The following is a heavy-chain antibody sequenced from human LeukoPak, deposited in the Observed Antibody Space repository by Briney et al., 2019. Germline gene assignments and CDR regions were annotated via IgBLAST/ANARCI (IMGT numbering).Heavy chain of an antibody. CDR2: IYHNGNT. CDR3: ARGSYCTNGVCFYPPFDY. CDR1: GYSISSGYY. J-gene: IGHJ4*02. V-gene: IGHV4-38-2*01. D-gene: IGHD2-8*01. Sequence: PSETLSLTCAVSGYSISSGYYWGWIRQPPRKGLEWIGSIYHNGNTYYNPSLKSRVTMSVDTSNNQFSLRLSYVTAADTAVYFCARGSYCTNGVCFYPPFDYWGQGTLVTVSS.